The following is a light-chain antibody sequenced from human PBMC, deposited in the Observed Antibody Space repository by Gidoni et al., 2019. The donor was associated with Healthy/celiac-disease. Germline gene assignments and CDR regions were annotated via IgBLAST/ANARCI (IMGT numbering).Light chain of an antibody. CDR3: HQYNSYPRT. V-gene: IGKV1-5*03. CDR1: QSIGYW. J-gene: IGKJ1*01. Sequence: DIQMTQSPSSLSASVGDRVTITCRASQSIGYWLAWYQQKPGKAPKILIYKASSLESGVPLRFSGSGSGTEFTLTISSLQPDDFATYFCHQYNSYPRTFGQGTKVEIK. CDR2: KAS.